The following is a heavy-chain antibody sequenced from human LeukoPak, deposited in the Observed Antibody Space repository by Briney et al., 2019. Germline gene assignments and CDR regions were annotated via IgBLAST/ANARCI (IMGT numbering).Heavy chain of an antibody. CDR3: TSLTTTSLTFRGLIVRDY. CDR1: EFTFSDSA. CDR2: IRSKTDNYAT. V-gene: IGHV3-73*01. J-gene: IGHJ4*02. Sequence: GGSLRLSCAASEFTFSDSAMHWVRQAAGKGLEWVGHIRSKTDNYATTYAASVRGRFTISRDDSKNTTYLQMSSLKTEDTAVYFCTSLTTTSLTFRGLIVRDYWGQGTLVTVSS. D-gene: IGHD3-16*02.